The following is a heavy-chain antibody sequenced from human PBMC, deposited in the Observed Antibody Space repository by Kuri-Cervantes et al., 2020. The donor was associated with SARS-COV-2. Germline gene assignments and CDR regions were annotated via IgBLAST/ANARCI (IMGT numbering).Heavy chain of an antibody. CDR3: TRERRIAAAGTVYYYYYMDV. CDR2: IRYDGSNK. CDR1: GFTFSSYG. V-gene: IGHV3-30*02. J-gene: IGHJ6*03. Sequence: GESLKISCAASGFTFSSYGMHWVRQAPGKGLEWVAFIRYDGSNKYYADSVKGRFTISRDNSKNTLYLQMNSLKTEDTAVYYCTRERRIAAAGTVYYYYYMDVWGKGTTVTVSS. D-gene: IGHD6-13*01.